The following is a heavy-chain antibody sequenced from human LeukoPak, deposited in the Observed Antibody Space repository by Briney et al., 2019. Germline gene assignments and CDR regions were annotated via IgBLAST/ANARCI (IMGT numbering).Heavy chain of an antibody. J-gene: IGHJ5*02. D-gene: IGHD3-9*01. CDR3: ARRYRIYDILTGYNWFDP. Sequence: SETLSLTCTVSGGSISSSSYYWGWIRQPPGKGLEWIGSIYYSGSTYYNPSLKSRVTISVDTSKNQFSLKLSSVTAADTAVYYCARRYRIYDILTGYNWFDPWGQGTLVTVSS. CDR1: GGSISSSSYY. CDR2: IYYSGST. V-gene: IGHV4-39*01.